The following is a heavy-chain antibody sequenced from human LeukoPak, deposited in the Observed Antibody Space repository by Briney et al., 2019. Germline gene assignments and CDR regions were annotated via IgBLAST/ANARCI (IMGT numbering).Heavy chain of an antibody. CDR1: GFTFSSYA. J-gene: IGHJ4*02. V-gene: IGHV3-23*01. CDR2: ISGSGGST. Sequence: AGGSLRLSCAASGFTFSSYAMSWVRQAPGKGLEWVSAISGSGGSTYYADSVKGRFTISRDNSKNTLYLQMNSLRAEDTAVYYCAKDYYDSSGYYGAFDYWGQGTLVAVSS. CDR3: AKDYYDSSGYYGAFDY. D-gene: IGHD3-22*01.